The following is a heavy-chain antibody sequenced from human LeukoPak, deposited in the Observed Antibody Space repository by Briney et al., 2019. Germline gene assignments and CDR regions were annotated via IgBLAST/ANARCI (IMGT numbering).Heavy chain of an antibody. CDR3: ASGYRGYDRY. V-gene: IGHV3-30*04. D-gene: IGHD5-12*01. Sequence: GSLRLSCAASGFTFSSYAMHWVRQAPGKGLEWVAVISYDGSNKYYADSVKGRFTISGDNSKNTLYLQMNSLRAEDTAVYYCASGYRGYDRYWGQGTLVTVSS. CDR1: GFTFSSYA. J-gene: IGHJ4*02. CDR2: ISYDGSNK.